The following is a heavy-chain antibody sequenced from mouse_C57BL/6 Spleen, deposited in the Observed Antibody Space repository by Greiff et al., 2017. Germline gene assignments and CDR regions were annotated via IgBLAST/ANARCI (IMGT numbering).Heavy chain of an antibody. Sequence: QVQLKQPGTELVKPGASVKLSCKASGYTFTSYWMHWVKQRPGQGLEWIGNINPSNGGTNYNEKFKSKATLTVDKSSSTAYMQLSSLTSEDSAVYYCARKDYDYDGGYAMDDWGQGTSVTVSS. CDR3: ARKDYDYDGGYAMDD. J-gene: IGHJ4*01. V-gene: IGHV1-53*01. CDR1: GYTFTSYW. CDR2: INPSNGGT. D-gene: IGHD2-4*01.